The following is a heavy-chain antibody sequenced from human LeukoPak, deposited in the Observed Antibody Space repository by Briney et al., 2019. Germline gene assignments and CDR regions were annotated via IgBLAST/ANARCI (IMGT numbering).Heavy chain of an antibody. CDR3: ARGRDYYGSGNYYNYYYYDMDV. Sequence: GGSLRLSCAASGFTLSSYAMHWVRQAPGKGLEWVAVISYDEINEYYADSVKGRFTISRDNSKNTLYLQMNGLRAEDTAVYYCARGRDYYGSGNYYNYYYYDMDVWGQGTTVTVSS. D-gene: IGHD3-10*01. CDR2: ISYDEINE. CDR1: GFTLSSYA. J-gene: IGHJ6*02. V-gene: IGHV3-30-3*01.